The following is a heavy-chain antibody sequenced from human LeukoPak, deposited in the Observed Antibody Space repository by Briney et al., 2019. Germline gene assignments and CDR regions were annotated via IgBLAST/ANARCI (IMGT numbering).Heavy chain of an antibody. V-gene: IGHV3-30*04. CDR1: GFTFSNYA. Sequence: GGSLRLSCAASGFTFSNYALHWVRQAPGKGLEWVAVISYDGSNKFYADSVRGRFTISRDNSKNTLYLQMNSLRAEDTAVYYCARGIEAFDYWGQGTLVTVSS. D-gene: IGHD2-15*01. CDR3: ARGIEAFDY. J-gene: IGHJ4*02. CDR2: ISYDGSNK.